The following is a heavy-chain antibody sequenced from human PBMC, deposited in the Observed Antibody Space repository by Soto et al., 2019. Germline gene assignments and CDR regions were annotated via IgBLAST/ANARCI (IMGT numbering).Heavy chain of an antibody. V-gene: IGHV1-2*04. J-gene: IGHJ6*02. CDR3: AREGYYYGSGSYSSGYYYYGMDV. CDR2: INPNSGGT. D-gene: IGHD3-10*01. CDR1: GNTVPNYA. Sequence: GASVKVSCKASGNTVPNYAIHWVRQAPGQGLEWMGWINPNSGGTNYAQKFQGWVTMTRDTSISTAYMELSRLRSDDTAVYYCAREGYYYGSGSYSSGYYYYGMDVWGQGTTVTVSS.